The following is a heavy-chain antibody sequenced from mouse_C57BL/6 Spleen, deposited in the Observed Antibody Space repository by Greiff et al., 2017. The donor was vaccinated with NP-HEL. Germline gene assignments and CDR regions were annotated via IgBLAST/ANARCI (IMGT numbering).Heavy chain of an antibody. CDR1: GYTFTSYW. D-gene: IGHD2-4*01. J-gene: IGHJ3*01. CDR3: ARSPYDFAWFAY. Sequence: QVQLQQPGAELVKPGASVKLSCKASGYTFTSYWMHWVKQRPGRGLEWIGRIDPHSGGTKYNEKFKSKATLTVDKPSSTAYMQLSSLTSEDSAVYYCARSPYDFAWFAYWGQGTLVTVSA. V-gene: IGHV1-72*01. CDR2: IDPHSGGT.